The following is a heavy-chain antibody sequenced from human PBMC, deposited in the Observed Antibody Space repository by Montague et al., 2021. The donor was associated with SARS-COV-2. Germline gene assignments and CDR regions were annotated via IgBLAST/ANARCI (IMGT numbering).Heavy chain of an antibody. Sequence: SLRLSCAASGFTFSSYAMHWVRQAPGKGLEWVAVISYDGSNKYYADSVKGRFTISRDNSKNTLYLQMNSLRAEDTAVYYRARAAQKQYVLLWFGELLHDAFGIWGQGTMVTVSS. CDR1: GFTFSSYA. V-gene: IGHV3-30-3*01. CDR2: ISYDGSNK. D-gene: IGHD3-10*01. J-gene: IGHJ3*02. CDR3: ARAAQKQYVLLWFGELLHDAFGI.